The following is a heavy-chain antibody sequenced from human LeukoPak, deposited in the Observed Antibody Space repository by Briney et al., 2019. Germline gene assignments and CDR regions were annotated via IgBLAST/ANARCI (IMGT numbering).Heavy chain of an antibody. V-gene: IGHV1-2*04. D-gene: IGHD6-13*01. CDR1: GYTFTRYY. Sequence: ASVQVSCKASGYTFTRYYMHWVRPAPGQGLEWMGWINPNSGGTNYAQKFQGWVTMTRDTSISTAYMELSRLRSDDTAVYYCARGSSSGSPIEYWGQGTLVTVSS. J-gene: IGHJ4*02. CDR2: INPNSGGT. CDR3: ARGSSSGSPIEY.